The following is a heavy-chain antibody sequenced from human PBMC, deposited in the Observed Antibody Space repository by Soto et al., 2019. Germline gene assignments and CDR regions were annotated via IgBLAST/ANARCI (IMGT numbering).Heavy chain of an antibody. Sequence: SETLSLTCAVYGGSFSGYYWSWIRQPPGKGLEWIGEINHSGSTNYNPSLKSRVTISVDTSKNQFSLKLSSVTAADTAVYYCARASFDYCSGGSCYSSYFDYWGQGTLVTVSS. J-gene: IGHJ4*02. V-gene: IGHV4-34*01. CDR3: ARASFDYCSGGSCYSSYFDY. CDR1: GGSFSGYY. D-gene: IGHD2-15*01. CDR2: INHSGST.